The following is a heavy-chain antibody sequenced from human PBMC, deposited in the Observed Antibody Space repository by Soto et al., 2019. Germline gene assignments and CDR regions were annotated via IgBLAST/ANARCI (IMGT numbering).Heavy chain of an antibody. D-gene: IGHD3-3*01. V-gene: IGHV3-7*05. Sequence: GGSPRLSCAASGFTLSSYLMSWGRQAPGEGLEWVAKIKQEGNEKKYVETVKGRFTISRDNAKNSLYLQMNSLRAEVTAVYYCVRAYYDFWSGYYTYYYYGMDVWGQGTTVTVSS. CDR3: VRAYYDFWSGYYTYYYYGMDV. J-gene: IGHJ6*02. CDR2: IKQEGNEK. CDR1: GFTLSSYL.